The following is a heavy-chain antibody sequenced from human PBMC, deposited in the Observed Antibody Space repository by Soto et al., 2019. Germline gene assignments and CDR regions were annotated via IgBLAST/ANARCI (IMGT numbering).Heavy chain of an antibody. J-gene: IGHJ6*02. CDR3: AREASYGMDV. CDR2: IGTAGDP. D-gene: IGHD2-21*01. CDR1: GLTFSSYD. Sequence: PXGSVMLSCAASGLTFSSYDMHLVRQATGKGLEWVSAIGTAGDPYYPGSVKGRFTISRENANNSLYLQMNSLRAGDTAVYYCAREASYGMDVWGQGTTVTVYS. V-gene: IGHV3-13*05.